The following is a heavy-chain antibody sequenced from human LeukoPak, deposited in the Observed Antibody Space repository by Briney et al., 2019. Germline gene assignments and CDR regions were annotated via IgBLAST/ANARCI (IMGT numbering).Heavy chain of an antibody. CDR2: MSPKTGNT. V-gene: IGHV1-8*01. Sequence: ASLKASCKASGYTFASYDINWVRDAAGQGLEWMGWMSPKTGNTGYAPKFQGRVTMTRNISISTAYMELSSLRSEDTAVYYCARDYVRCASSSCPGVPWGQGTLVTVSS. CDR1: GYTFASYD. CDR3: ARDYVRCASSSCPGVP. J-gene: IGHJ5*02. D-gene: IGHD2-2*01.